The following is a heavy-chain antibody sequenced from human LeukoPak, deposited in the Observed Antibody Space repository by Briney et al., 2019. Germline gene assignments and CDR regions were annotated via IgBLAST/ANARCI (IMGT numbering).Heavy chain of an antibody. V-gene: IGHV3-7*01. CDR3: ARVGNWNDRGDY. CDR1: GFTFSSYS. Sequence: GGCLRLSCAASGFTFSSYSMNWVRQAPGKGLEWVANIKEDGSVKSYVDSVKGRFTISRDNAKNSLYLQMISLTAEDTAVYYCARVGNWNDRGDYWGQGTLVTVSS. CDR2: IKEDGSVK. J-gene: IGHJ4*02. D-gene: IGHD1-1*01.